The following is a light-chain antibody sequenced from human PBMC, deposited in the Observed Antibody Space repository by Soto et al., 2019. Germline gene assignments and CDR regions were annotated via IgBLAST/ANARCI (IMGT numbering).Light chain of an antibody. CDR3: QQRSNWTIT. V-gene: IGKV3D-11*02. CDR1: QSVGSN. Sequence: EIVMKQSPATLSVSPGERATLSCRASQSVGSNLAWYQQKPGQAPSIXIYDASNRHTEIPARFSGSGAGTEFTLTISSLEPEDFAVDYCQQRSNWTITFGQGTRLEIK. CDR2: DAS. J-gene: IGKJ5*01.